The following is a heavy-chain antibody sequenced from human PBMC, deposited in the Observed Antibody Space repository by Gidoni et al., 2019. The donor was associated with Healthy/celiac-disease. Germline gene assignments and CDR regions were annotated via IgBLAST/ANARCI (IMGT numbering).Heavy chain of an antibody. V-gene: IGHV3-33*01. Sequence: QVQLVESGGGVVQPGRSRRLSCAASGFTFSSYGMHWVRQVPGKGLEWVAVIWYDGSNKYYADSVKGRFTISRDNSKNTLYLQMNSLRAEDTAVYYCARDVVGEAWFDYWGQGTLVTVSS. J-gene: IGHJ4*02. D-gene: IGHD2-2*01. CDR1: GFTFSSYG. CDR3: ARDVVGEAWFDY. CDR2: IWYDGSNK.